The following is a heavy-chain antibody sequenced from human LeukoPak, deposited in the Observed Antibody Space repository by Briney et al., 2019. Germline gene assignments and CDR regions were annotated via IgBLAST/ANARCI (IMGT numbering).Heavy chain of an antibody. D-gene: IGHD3-10*01. J-gene: IGHJ5*02. CDR2: INPNSGGT. CDR3: ARGWNYYGSGSYPSKNWFDP. CDR1: GYTFTGYY. V-gene: IGHV1-2*04. Sequence: ASVKVSCKASGYTFTGYYMHWMRQAPGQGLEWMGWINPNSGGTDYAPQFQSWVTMTRDTSISPAYMELDRLRSDDTAVYYCARGWNYYGSGSYPSKNWFDPWGQGTLVTVSS.